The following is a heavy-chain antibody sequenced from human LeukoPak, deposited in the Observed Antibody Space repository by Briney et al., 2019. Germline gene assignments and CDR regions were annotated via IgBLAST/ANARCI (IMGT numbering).Heavy chain of an antibody. J-gene: IGHJ4*02. D-gene: IGHD2-15*01. CDR3: AREAVAAKFDY. CDR2: IIPIFGTA. CDR1: GGTFSSYA. V-gene: IGHV1-69*13. Sequence: GASVKVSCKASGGTFSSYAISWVRQAPGQGLEWMGGIIPIFGTANYAQKFQGRVTITADESTSTVYMELSSLRSEDTAVYYCAREAVAAKFDYWGQGTLVTVSS.